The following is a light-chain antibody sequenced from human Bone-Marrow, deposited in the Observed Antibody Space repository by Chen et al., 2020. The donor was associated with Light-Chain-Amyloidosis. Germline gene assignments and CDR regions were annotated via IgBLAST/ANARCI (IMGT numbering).Light chain of an antibody. J-gene: IGKJ2*01. CDR3: QQYNSYRYT. CDR2: KAS. CDR1: PSISSC. Sequence: DIQMTQSPSTLSASVGDRVTITCRASPSISSCLALYPQKPGKAPKLLIYKASSLESGVPSRLSGSGSGTXFTLTISSLXPDDXATYYCQQYNSYRYTFGQGTKLEIK. V-gene: IGKV1-5*03.